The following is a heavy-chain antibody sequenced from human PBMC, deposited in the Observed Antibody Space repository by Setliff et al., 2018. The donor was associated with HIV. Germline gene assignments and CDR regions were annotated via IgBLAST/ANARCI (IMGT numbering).Heavy chain of an antibody. CDR2: IIPILGIA. CDR1: GGTFSSYA. CDR3: ARSRRIQLWLPLSY. D-gene: IGHD5-18*01. Sequence: ASVKVSCKASGGTFSSYAISWVRQAPGQGLEWMGGIIPILGIANYAQKFQGRVTITADKSTSTAYMELSSLRSEDTAVYYCARSRRIQLWLPLSYWGQGTLVTVSS. J-gene: IGHJ4*02. V-gene: IGHV1-69*10.